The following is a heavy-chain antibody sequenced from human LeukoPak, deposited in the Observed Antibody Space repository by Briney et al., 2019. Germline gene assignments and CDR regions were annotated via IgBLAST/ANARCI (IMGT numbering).Heavy chain of an antibody. CDR1: GFTFNSYA. CDR2: ISGDGGST. D-gene: IGHD3-22*01. V-gene: IGHV3-43*02. CDR3: AKDLNHYDSSGYRAEYFQN. Sequence: PGGSLRLSCAASGFTFNSYAMHWVRQFPGKGLEWISLISGDGGSTYYALSVEGRFTIYRDNSKNSLYLQLSSLKREDTALYYCAKDLNHYDSSGYRAEYFQNWGQGTLVTVSS. J-gene: IGHJ1*01.